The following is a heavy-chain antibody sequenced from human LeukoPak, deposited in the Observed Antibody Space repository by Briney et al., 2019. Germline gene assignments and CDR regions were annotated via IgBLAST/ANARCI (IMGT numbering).Heavy chain of an antibody. V-gene: IGHV7-4-1*02. CDR2: IDTTTGNP. D-gene: IGHD3-10*01. J-gene: IGHJ4*02. CDR3: VRGTPTPGMDY. Sequence: ASVKVSCKASGYPFSAHFLNWVRRAPGQGLEWMGNIDTTTGNPRYAQDFTGRFVFSLDTSVSTAYLQITSLKADDTAAYYCVRGTPTPGMDYWGQGTQVTVSS. CDR1: GYPFSAHF.